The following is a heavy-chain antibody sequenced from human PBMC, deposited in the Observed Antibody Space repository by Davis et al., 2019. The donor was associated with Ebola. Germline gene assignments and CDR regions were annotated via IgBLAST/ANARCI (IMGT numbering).Heavy chain of an antibody. J-gene: IGHJ6*02. Sequence: GESLKISCAASGFTFSISAIHWVRQVSGKGPEWIGRIRTKSNRYATAYAASVKGRFTVSRDDSKNTAYLQMNSLKSEDTAVYYCTRLDYGMDAWGQGTAVTVSS. CDR1: GFTFSISA. CDR2: IRTKSNRYAT. CDR3: TRLDYGMDA. V-gene: IGHV3-73*01.